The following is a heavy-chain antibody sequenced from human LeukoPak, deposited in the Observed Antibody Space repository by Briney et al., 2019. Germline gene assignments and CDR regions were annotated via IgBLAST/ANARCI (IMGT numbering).Heavy chain of an antibody. J-gene: IGHJ4*02. CDR3: ARELAYTYYFDF. Sequence: SQTLSLTCAISGDSVSSNSAAWNWIRQSPSRGLEWLGRTFYRSKWYNDYAISVKSRITISPDTSKNQFSLQLNSVTPEDTAVYYCARELAYTYYFDFWGQGTLVTVSS. CDR2: TFYRSKWYN. CDR1: GDSVSSNSAA. V-gene: IGHV6-1*01. D-gene: IGHD3-16*01.